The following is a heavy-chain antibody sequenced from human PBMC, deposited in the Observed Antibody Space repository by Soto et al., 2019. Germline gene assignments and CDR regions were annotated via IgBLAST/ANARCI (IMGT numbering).Heavy chain of an antibody. CDR1: GYTFTSYG. J-gene: IGHJ6*03. Sequence: GASVKVSCKASGYTFTSYGISWVRQAPGQGLEWMGWISAYNGNTNYAQKLQGRVTMTTDTSTSTAYMELRSLRSDDTAVYYCARPKGYSSSCYTDYYYYYMDVWGKGTSVTVSS. CDR2: ISAYNGNT. V-gene: IGHV1-18*01. D-gene: IGHD6-13*01. CDR3: ARPKGYSSSCYTDYYYYYMDV.